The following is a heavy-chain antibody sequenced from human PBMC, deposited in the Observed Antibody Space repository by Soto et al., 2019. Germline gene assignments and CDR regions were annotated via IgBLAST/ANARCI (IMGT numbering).Heavy chain of an antibody. J-gene: IGHJ4*02. V-gene: IGHV3-23*01. CDR2: ISGSGANT. CDR3: AMTHSLGGGQQLG. CDR1: GFTFSSIA. Sequence: PGGSLRLSCAASGFTFSSIAMSWVRQAPGKGLEWVSAISGSGANTYYADSVMGRFTISRDTSKNTLYLQMNSLRAEDTAIYYFAMTHSLGGGQQLGWAQRTLVTGSS. D-gene: IGHD6-13*01.